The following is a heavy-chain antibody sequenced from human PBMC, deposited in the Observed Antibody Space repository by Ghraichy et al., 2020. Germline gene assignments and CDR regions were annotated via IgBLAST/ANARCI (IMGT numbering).Heavy chain of an antibody. J-gene: IGHJ4*02. D-gene: IGHD1-26*01. V-gene: IGHV3-74*01. CDR3: ARGPGGGSYLKLFDY. CDR1: GFTFSSYW. Sequence: GGSLRLSCAASGFTFSSYWMHWVHQAPGKGLVWVSRINSDGSSTSYADSVKGRFTISRDNAKNTLYLQMNSLRAEDTAVYYCARGPGGGSYLKLFDYWGQGTLVTVSS. CDR2: INSDGSST.